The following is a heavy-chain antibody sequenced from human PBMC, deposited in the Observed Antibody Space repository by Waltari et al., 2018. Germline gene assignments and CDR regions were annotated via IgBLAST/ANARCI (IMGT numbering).Heavy chain of an antibody. CDR3: TIWDGSGRHAPADY. CDR1: GGTFSSYA. Sequence: QVQLVQSGAEVKKPGSSVKVSCKASGGTFSSYAISWVRQAPGQGIEWMGGIIPIFGTANYAQKFQGRVTITADESTSTAYMELNSLKTEDTAVYYCTIWDGSGRHAPADYWGQGTLVIVSS. D-gene: IGHD3-10*01. CDR2: IIPIFGTA. J-gene: IGHJ4*02. V-gene: IGHV1-69*01.